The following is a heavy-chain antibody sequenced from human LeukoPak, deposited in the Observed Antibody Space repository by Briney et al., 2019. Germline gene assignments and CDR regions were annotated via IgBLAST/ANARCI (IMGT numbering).Heavy chain of an antibody. V-gene: IGHV3-30-3*01. CDR3: ARGRDVY. J-gene: IGHJ4*02. CDR1: GFTFSSYA. Sequence: PGGSLRLSCAASGFTFSSYAMHWVRQAPGKGLEWVAVISYDGSNKYYADSVKGRFTISRDNSKNTLYLQMNSLRAEDTAVYYCARGRDVYWGQGTLVTVSS. CDR2: ISYDGSNK.